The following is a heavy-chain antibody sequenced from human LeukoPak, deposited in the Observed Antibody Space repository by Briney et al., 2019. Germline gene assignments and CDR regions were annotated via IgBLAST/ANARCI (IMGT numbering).Heavy chain of an antibody. D-gene: IGHD6-13*01. V-gene: IGHV1-2*02. CDR2: INPNSGGT. J-gene: IGHJ4*02. CDR1: GYTFTGYY. Sequence: ASVKVSCKASGYTFTGYYMHWVRQAPGQGLEWMGWINPNSGGTNYAQKFQGRVTMTRDTSISTAYMELSRLRSDDTAVYHCARVPIADLYFDYWGQGTLVTVSS. CDR3: ARVPIADLYFDY.